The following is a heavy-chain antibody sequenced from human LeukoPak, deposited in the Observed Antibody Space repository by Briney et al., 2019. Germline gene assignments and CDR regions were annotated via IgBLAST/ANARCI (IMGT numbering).Heavy chain of an antibody. V-gene: IGHV3-53*01. CDR2: IYSGGST. Sequence: GGSLRLSCAASGFTVSSNYMSWVRQAPGKGLEWVSVIYSGGSTYYADSVKGRFTISRDNSKNTLYLQMNSLRAEDTAVYYCARGIAAAGYYYYGMDVWGQRTTVTVSS. CDR1: GFTVSSNY. D-gene: IGHD6-13*01. J-gene: IGHJ6*02. CDR3: ARGIAAAGYYYYGMDV.